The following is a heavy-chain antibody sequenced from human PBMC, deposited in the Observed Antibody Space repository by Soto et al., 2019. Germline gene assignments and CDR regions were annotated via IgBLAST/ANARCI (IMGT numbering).Heavy chain of an antibody. CDR1: GYSFASYW. CDR3: TTVHDTIFGEEDYYYYYGMDV. J-gene: IGHJ6*02. V-gene: IGHV5-51*01. CDR2: IYPGDSDT. Sequence: GESLKISCQGSGYSFASYWIGWVRQMPGKDLEWMGIIYPGDSDTRYSPSFQGQVTISADKSLRTAYLQMNSLKTEDTAVYYCTTVHDTIFGEEDYYYYYGMDVWGQGTTVTVSS. D-gene: IGHD3-3*01.